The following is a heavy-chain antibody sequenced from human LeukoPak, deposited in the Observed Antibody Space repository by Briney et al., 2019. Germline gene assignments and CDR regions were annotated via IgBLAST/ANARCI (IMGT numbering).Heavy chain of an antibody. V-gene: IGHV1-8*01. CDR2: MNPNSGNT. J-gene: IGHJ6*02. CDR1: GCTFTSYG. CDR3: ARGSPGIDGMDV. Sequence: GASVKVSCKASGCTFTSYGINWVRQATGQGLEWMGWMNPNSGNTGYAQKFQGRVTMTRNTSISTAYMELSSLRSEDTAVYYCARGSPGIDGMDVWGQGTTVTVSS. D-gene: IGHD3-10*01.